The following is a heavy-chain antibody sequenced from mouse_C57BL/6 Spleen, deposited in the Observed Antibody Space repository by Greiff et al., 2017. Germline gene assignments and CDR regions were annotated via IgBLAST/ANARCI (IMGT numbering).Heavy chain of an antibody. CDR1: GYAFSSYW. CDR3: AGADGYYVHFGY. CDR2: IYPGDGDT. V-gene: IGHV1-80*01. D-gene: IGHD2-3*01. J-gene: IGHJ2*01. Sequence: VQVVESGAELVKPGASVKISCKASGYAFSSYWMNWVKQRPGKGLEWIGQIYPGDGDTNYNGKFKGKATLTADKSSGTAYLQLSSLTSEDSAVYFCAGADGYYVHFGYWGQGTTLTVSS.